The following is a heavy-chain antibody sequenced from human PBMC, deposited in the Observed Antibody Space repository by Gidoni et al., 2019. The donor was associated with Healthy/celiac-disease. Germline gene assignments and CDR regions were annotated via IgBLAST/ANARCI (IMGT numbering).Heavy chain of an antibody. Sequence: EVQLVESGGGLVQPGRSLRLSCAASGFTLDDYAMHWVRQAPGKGLEWVSGISWTSGSIGYADSVKGRFTISRDNAKNSLYLQMNSLRAEDTALYYCAKDMQGADTPPNYYYGMDVWGQGTTVTVSS. V-gene: IGHV3-9*01. D-gene: IGHD5-18*01. CDR2: ISWTSGSI. J-gene: IGHJ6*02. CDR1: GFTLDDYA. CDR3: AKDMQGADTPPNYYYGMDV.